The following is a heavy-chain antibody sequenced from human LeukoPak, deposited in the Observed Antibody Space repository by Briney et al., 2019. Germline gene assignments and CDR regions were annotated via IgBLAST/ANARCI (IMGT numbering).Heavy chain of an antibody. J-gene: IGHJ6*03. CDR3: ARAQQSITIFGVVINYYYYMDV. CDR1: GGTFSSYA. V-gene: IGHV1-69*01. D-gene: IGHD3-3*01. Sequence: SVKVSCKASGGTFSSYAISWVRQAPGQGLEWMGGIIPIFGTANYAQKFQGRVTTTADESTSTAYMELSSLRSEDTAVYYCARAQQSITIFGVVINYYYYMDVWGKGTTVTVSS. CDR2: IIPIFGTA.